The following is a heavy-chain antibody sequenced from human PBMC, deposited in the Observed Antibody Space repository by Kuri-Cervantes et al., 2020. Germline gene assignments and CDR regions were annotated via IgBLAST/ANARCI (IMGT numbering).Heavy chain of an antibody. D-gene: IGHD6-19*01. CDR3: ARDTHSSGWFYYFDY. CDR2: ISGSGDGT. J-gene: IGHJ4*02. CDR1: GFYFSNYA. Sequence: GGSLRLSCAASGFYFSNYAMTWVRQAPGKGLEWISAISGSGDGTYYGDSVKGRFTISRDNSKNTLFLQMNSLRPEDTAVYYCARDTHSSGWFYYFDYWGQGTLVTVS. V-gene: IGHV3-23*01.